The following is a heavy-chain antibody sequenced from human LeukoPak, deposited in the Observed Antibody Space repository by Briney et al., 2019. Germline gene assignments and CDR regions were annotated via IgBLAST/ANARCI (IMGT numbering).Heavy chain of an antibody. CDR1: GGSISRGDYY. Sequence: SETLSLTCTVSGGSISRGDYYWSWIRQPPGKGLVWIGYIYYSGSTDYNPSLKSRVTISVDTSKNQFSLKLSSVTAADTAVYYCARGKSKFDYWGQGTLVTVSS. CDR3: ARGKSKFDY. CDR2: IYYSGST. J-gene: IGHJ4*02. V-gene: IGHV4-30-4*01.